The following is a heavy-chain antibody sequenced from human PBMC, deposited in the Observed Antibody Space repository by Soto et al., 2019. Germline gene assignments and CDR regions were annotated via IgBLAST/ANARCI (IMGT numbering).Heavy chain of an antibody. D-gene: IGHD4-17*01. CDR3: ASGFPNDYGVDY. CDR1: GGSISSGDYY. Sequence: SETLSLTCTVSGGSISSGDYYWSWIRQPPGKGLEWIGYIYYSGSTYYNPSLKSRVTISVDTSKNQFSLKLSSVTAADTAVYYCASGFPNDYGVDYWGQGTLVTVSS. CDR2: IYYSGST. V-gene: IGHV4-30-4*01. J-gene: IGHJ4*02.